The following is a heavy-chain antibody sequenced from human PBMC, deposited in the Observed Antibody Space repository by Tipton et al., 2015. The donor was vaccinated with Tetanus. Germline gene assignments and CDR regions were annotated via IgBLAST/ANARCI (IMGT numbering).Heavy chain of an antibody. CDR2: IYYSGST. J-gene: IGHJ4*02. D-gene: IGHD2/OR15-2a*01. CDR1: GGSITNGVYY. Sequence: TLSLTCTVSGGSITNGVYYWSWIRQPPGKGLEWIGYIYYSGSTYYNPSLKSRVTISIDTSKNQFSLRLSSVTAADTAVYYCSSSPGNHYLAFFDYWGRGTLVTASS. CDR3: SSSPGNHYLAFFDY. V-gene: IGHV4-30-4*01.